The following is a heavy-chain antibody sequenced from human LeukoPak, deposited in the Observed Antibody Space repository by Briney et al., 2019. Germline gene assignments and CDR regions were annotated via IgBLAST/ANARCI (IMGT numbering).Heavy chain of an antibody. V-gene: IGHV4-30-4*01. J-gene: IGHJ4*02. CDR2: IYYSGST. D-gene: IGHD3-22*01. Sequence: SETLSLTCTVSGGSISSSGSYWSWIRQPPGKGLEWIGYIYYSGSTYYNPSLKSRVTISVDTSKNQFSLKLGSVTAADTAVYYCARLRPDYYDSSGYYLFDYWGQGTLVTVSS. CDR1: GGSISSSGSY. CDR3: ARLRPDYYDSSGYYLFDY.